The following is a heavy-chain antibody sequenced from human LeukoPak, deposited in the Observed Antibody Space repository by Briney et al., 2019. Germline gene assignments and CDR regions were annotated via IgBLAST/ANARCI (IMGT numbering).Heavy chain of an antibody. CDR3: ARDLTARVSEGTHDY. V-gene: IGHV4-4*07. CDR2: IYTSGST. J-gene: IGHJ4*02. D-gene: IGHD1-1*01. CDR1: GGSISSYY. Sequence: SETLSLTCTVSGGSISSYYWSWIRQPAGKGPEWIGRIYTSGSTNYNPSLKSRVTMSVDTSKNQFSLKLSSVTAADTAVYYCARDLTARVSEGTHDYWGQGTLVTVSS.